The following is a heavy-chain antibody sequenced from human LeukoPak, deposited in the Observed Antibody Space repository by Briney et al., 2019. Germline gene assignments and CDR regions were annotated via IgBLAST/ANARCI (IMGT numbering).Heavy chain of an antibody. CDR3: ARGYCSGGSCYSGVYYYYGMDV. CDR1: GFTFSGYD. CDR2: IGTAGDT. D-gene: IGHD2-15*01. V-gene: IGHV3-13*01. Sequence: GGSLRLSCAASGFTFSGYDMHWVRQATGKGLEWASAIGTAGDTYYPGSVKGRFTISRENAKNSLYLQMNSLRAGDTAVYYCARGYCSGGSCYSGVYYYYGMDVWGQGTTVTVSS. J-gene: IGHJ6*02.